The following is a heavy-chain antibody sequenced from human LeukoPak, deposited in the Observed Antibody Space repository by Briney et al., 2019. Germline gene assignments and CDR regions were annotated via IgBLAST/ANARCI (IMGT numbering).Heavy chain of an antibody. CDR3: ATCSGNSCYSPDY. Sequence: ASVKVSCKASGYTFTVYYMHWVRQAPGQGLEWMGWIHPNNAGTIYAQKFQGRVTLTRDTSISTAYMELSRLRSDDTAVYYCATCSGNSCYSPDYWGQGTLVAVSS. CDR2: IHPNNAGT. V-gene: IGHV1-2*02. J-gene: IGHJ4*02. CDR1: GYTFTVYY. D-gene: IGHD2-15*01.